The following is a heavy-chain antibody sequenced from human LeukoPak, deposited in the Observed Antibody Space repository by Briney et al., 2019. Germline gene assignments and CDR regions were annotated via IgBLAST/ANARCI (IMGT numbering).Heavy chain of an antibody. Sequence: GGSLRLSCAASGFTFSSYEMNWVRQAPGKGLEWVSYISSSGSTIYYADSVKGRFTISRDNAKNSLYLQMNSLRAEDTAVYYCAKDEAGSYPNWFDPWGQGTLVTVSS. V-gene: IGHV3-48*03. CDR1: GFTFSSYE. J-gene: IGHJ5*02. CDR3: AKDEAGSYPNWFDP. CDR2: ISSSGSTI. D-gene: IGHD1-26*01.